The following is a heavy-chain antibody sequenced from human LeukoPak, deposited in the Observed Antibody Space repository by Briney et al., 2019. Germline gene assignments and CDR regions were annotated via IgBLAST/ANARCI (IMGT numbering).Heavy chain of an antibody. J-gene: IGHJ5*02. CDR3: VLGDCSSTSCPRIGWFYP. CDR2: FDPEDGES. D-gene: IGHD2-2*01. CDR1: GYTLTELS. V-gene: IGHV1-24*01. Sequence: GASVKVSCKVSGYTLTELSMHWVRQAPGKRREGMGGFDPEDGESIYAQKLQGRVTMPEDTSTDTAYMASSSLRSEDTAVYYCVLGDCSSTSCPRIGWFYPWGQGTLVTVSS.